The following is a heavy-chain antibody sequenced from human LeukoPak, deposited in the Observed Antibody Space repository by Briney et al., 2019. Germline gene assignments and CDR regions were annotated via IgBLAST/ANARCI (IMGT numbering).Heavy chain of an antibody. CDR1: EFTLSNHW. D-gene: IGHD4-17*01. CDR3: ARGHYGLDH. CDR2: INQDGSEK. V-gene: IGHV3-7*04. J-gene: IGHJ4*02. Sequence: GGSLRLSCAAAEFTLSNHWMTWVRQAPGKGLEWVAHINQDGSEKNYVDSVKGRFTISGDNAKNSLYLQMNSLRVEDTAVYYCARGHYGLDHWGQGTLVTVSS.